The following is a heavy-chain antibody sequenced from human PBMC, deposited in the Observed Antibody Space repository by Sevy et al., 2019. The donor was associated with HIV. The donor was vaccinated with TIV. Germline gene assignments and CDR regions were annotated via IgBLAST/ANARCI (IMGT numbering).Heavy chain of an antibody. CDR3: ARDPIPGYYYDSSGYCPFDY. CDR2: ISAYNGNT. V-gene: IGHV1-18*04. Sequence: ASVKGSCKASGYTFTSYGISWVRQAPGQGLEWMGWISAYNGNTNYAQKLQGRVTMNTDTSTSTAYMELRSLRSDETAVYYCARDPIPGYYYDSSGYCPFDYWGQGTLVTVSS. J-gene: IGHJ4*02. CDR1: GYTFTSYG. D-gene: IGHD3-22*01.